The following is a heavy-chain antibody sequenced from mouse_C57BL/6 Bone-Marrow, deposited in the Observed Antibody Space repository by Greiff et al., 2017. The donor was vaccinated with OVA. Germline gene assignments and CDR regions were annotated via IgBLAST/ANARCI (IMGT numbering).Heavy chain of an antibody. CDR3: ASSYSRYDGVYGMDY. D-gene: IGHD2-14*01. CDR1: GFSLSRYN. V-gene: IGHV2-6-4*01. CDR2: IWGGGNT. Sequence: VQLVESGPGLVAPSQSLSITCTVSGFSLSRYNLHWVRQPPGKGLEWLGMIWGGGNTDYNSALKSRLSSIKNNSKREVFLKMSSLRTDDTAMYYCASSYSRYDGVYGMDYWGQGTSVTVSS. J-gene: IGHJ4*01.